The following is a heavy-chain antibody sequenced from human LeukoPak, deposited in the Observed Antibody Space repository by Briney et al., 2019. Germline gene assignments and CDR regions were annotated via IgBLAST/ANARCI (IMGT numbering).Heavy chain of an antibody. CDR1: GFTFSSYS. J-gene: IGHJ4*02. CDR3: ARLGIITAAGSNDY. CDR2: ISSSSSTI. D-gene: IGHD6-13*01. V-gene: IGHV3-48*01. Sequence: GSLRLSCAASGFTFSSYSMNWVRQAPGKGLEWVSYISSSSSTIYYADSVKGRFTISRDNAKNSLYLQMNSLRAKDTAVYYCARLGIITAAGSNDYWGQGTMVTVSS.